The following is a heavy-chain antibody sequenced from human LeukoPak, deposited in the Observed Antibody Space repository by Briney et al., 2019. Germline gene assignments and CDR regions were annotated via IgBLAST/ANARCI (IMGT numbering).Heavy chain of an antibody. CDR3: AKEWRFSSSWYQYYFDY. J-gene: IGHJ4*02. CDR1: GFIFSDYA. Sequence: PGGSLRLSCAASGFIFSDYAIHWVRQAPGKGLEWVSVIGGSGNTQFYADFLRGRFTVSRDTSTNTLYLQLNSLRVDDTAVYFCAKEWRFSSSWYQYYFDYWGQGTLVTVSS. CDR2: IGGSGNTQ. D-gene: IGHD6-13*01. V-gene: IGHV3-23*01.